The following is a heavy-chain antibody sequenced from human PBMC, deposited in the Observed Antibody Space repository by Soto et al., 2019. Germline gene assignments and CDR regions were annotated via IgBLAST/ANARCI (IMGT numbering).Heavy chain of an antibody. D-gene: IGHD3-22*01. V-gene: IGHV1-46*01. Sequence: QVQLVQSGAEVKKPGASVKVSCKASGYTFTSYYMHWVRQAPGQGLEWMGIINPSGGSTSYAQKFPGRVTMTRDTSTSTVYMELGSLRSEDTAVYYCATYYYDSSGYYSYYYYGMDVWGQGTTVTVSS. CDR2: INPSGGST. J-gene: IGHJ6*02. CDR3: ATYYYDSSGYYSYYYYGMDV. CDR1: GYTFTSYY.